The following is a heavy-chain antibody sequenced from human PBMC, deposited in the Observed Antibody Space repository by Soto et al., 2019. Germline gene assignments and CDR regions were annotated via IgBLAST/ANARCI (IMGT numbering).Heavy chain of an antibody. J-gene: IGHJ3*02. CDR3: AKDRDQLVPWNAFYI. CDR2: ISGSGGST. CDR1: GFTFSSYA. D-gene: IGHD6-13*01. Sequence: EVQLLESGGGLVQPGGSMRLSCAASGFTFSSYAMSWVRQAPGKALEWVSAISGSGGSTYYADSVKGRLTISRGNSKNTLYLQRTSLRAEDTAVNYCAKDRDQLVPWNAFYIWGQGTMVTVAA. V-gene: IGHV3-23*01.